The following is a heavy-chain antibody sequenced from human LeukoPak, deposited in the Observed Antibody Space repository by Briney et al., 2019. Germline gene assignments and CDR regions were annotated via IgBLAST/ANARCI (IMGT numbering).Heavy chain of an antibody. D-gene: IGHD2-2*01. CDR3: ARVYCSSTSCQSYFDY. CDR1: GFTFNKYW. V-gene: IGHV3-7*04. J-gene: IGHJ4*02. CDR2: INKDGSEK. Sequence: GGSLRPSCVASGFTFNKYWMSWVRQAPGKGLEWVANINKDGSEKYYVDSVKGRFSISRDNAENSQYLQMNSLRAEDTAVYYCARVYCSSTSCQSYFDYWGQGTLVTVSS.